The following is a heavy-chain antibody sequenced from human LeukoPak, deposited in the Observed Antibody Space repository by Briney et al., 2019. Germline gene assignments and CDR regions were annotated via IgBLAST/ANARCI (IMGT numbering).Heavy chain of an antibody. CDR1: GGSISSGGYY. V-gene: IGHV4-31*03. J-gene: IGHJ4*02. CDR3: ASGDNDPLFDY. D-gene: IGHD1-1*01. Sequence: PSETLSLACTVSGGSISSGGYYWSWIRQHPGKGLEWIGSIYYSGSTNYNPSLQGRVTISLDTSRNQFSLKLSSVTAADTAVYYCASGDNDPLFDYWGQGTLVTVSS. CDR2: IYYSGST.